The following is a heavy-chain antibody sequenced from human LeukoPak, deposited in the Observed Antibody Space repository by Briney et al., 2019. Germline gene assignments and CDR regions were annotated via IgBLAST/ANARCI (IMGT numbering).Heavy chain of an antibody. CDR3: ARVAGGRYCSSTSCYMRGWFDP. CDR1: RGTFSSYA. Sequence: SVKVSCKASRGTFSSYAISWVRQAPGQGLEWMGGIIPIFGKANYAQKFQGRVTITADESTSTAYMELSSLRSEDTAVYYCARVAGGRYCSSTSCYMRGWFDPWAREPWSPSPQ. V-gene: IGHV1-69*01. CDR2: IIPIFGKA. J-gene: IGHJ5*02. D-gene: IGHD2-2*02.